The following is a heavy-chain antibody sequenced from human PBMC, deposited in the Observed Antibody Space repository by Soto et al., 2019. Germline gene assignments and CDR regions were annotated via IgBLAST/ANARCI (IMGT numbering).Heavy chain of an antibody. CDR1: GDSIRATDW. Sequence: PSETLSLTCAVSGDSIRATDWWSWVRQSPGKGLEWIGEIYHGGSTNYNPSLKSRVTISVDKSKNQFSLKMTSVTAADTAVYYCVRDRRGNHGLRQNLYFCGQGILGTVSS. CDR3: VRDRRGNHGLRQNLYF. V-gene: IGHV4-4*02. J-gene: IGHJ4*02. CDR2: IYHGGST. D-gene: IGHD3-10*01.